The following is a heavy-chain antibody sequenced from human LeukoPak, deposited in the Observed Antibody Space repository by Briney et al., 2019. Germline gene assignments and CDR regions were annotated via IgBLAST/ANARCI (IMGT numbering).Heavy chain of an antibody. D-gene: IGHD3-22*01. CDR3: ARDIVAGCDS. CDR2: TYYKSTRHN. Sequence: SQTLSLTCDISGDSVSANAWTWIRQSPLRGLEWLGRTYYKSTRHNEYALSLRGRITIRPDTSKNQFSLHLTSVTPDDTAVYFCARDIVAGCDSWGQGTLVTVSS. J-gene: IGHJ4*02. CDR1: GDSVSANA. V-gene: IGHV6-1*01.